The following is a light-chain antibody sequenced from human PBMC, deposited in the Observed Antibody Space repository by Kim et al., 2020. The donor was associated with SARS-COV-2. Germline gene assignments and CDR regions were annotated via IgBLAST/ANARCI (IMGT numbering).Light chain of an antibody. CDR1: QIVGSTY. J-gene: IGKJ3*01. Sequence: ETVLTQSPGTLSLSPGDRATLSCRASQIVGSTYLAWYQQKPGQAPRVLIYGTSSRATGIPDRFSGSGSGTDFTLTISRLEPEDFAVYYCQHYGSSPFTFGPGTKVDIK. CDR2: GTS. V-gene: IGKV3-20*01. CDR3: QHYGSSPFT.